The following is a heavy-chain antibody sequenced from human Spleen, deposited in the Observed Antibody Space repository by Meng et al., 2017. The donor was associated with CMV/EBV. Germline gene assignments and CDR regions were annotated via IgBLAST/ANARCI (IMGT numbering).Heavy chain of an antibody. CDR1: GYNFRICG. J-gene: IGHJ5*01. D-gene: IGHD4-17*01. CDR3: ARGSYGVLGS. CDR2: ISGYTGKT. V-gene: IGHV1-18*01. Sequence: VSCTASGYNFRICGICWVRQAPGQGLEWMGWISGYTGKTNYAQKFQGRISMTTDTSTSTAYMEIRSLTSDDTAVYYCARGSYGVLGSWGQGTLVTVSS.